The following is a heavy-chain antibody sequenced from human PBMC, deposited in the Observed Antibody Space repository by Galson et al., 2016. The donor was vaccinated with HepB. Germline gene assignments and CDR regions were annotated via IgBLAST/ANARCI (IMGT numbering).Heavy chain of an antibody. CDR1: GVTFSSYA. CDR3: AREPRVNGEDSFDI. D-gene: IGHD3-10*01. V-gene: IGHV1-69*06. Sequence: SVKVSCKASGVTFSSYAISWVRQAPGQGLEWVGGISPIFGTANYAQKFQGRVTITADKSTSTAYMELSSLRSEDTAVYYCAREPRVNGEDSFDIWGQGTMVTVSS. CDR2: ISPIFGTA. J-gene: IGHJ3*02.